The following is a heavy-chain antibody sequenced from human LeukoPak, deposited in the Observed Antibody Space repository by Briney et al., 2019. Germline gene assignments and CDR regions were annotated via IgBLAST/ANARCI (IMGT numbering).Heavy chain of an antibody. V-gene: IGHV3-30*02. CDR1: GFTFSSYG. J-gene: IGHJ6*03. CDR2: IRYDGSNK. CDR3: AKDQYCSSTSCYHYYYMDV. D-gene: IGHD2-2*01. Sequence: GGSLRLSCAASGFTFSSYGMHWVRQAPGKGLEWVAFIRYDGSNKYYADSVEGRFTISRDNSKNTLYLQMNSLRAEDTAVYYCAKDQYCSSTSCYHYYYMDVWGKGTTVTVSS.